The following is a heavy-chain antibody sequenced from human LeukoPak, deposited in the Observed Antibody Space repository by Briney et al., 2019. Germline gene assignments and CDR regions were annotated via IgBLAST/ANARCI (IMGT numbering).Heavy chain of an antibody. CDR1: GYTFTSYA. V-gene: IGHV1-3*01. CDR2: INAGNGNT. D-gene: IGHD6-13*01. CDR3: ARVVAAAGNWFDP. Sequence: GASVKVSCKASGYTFTSYAMHWVRQAPGQRLEWMGWINAGNGNTKYSQEFQGRVTITRDTSTSTAYMELRSLRSDDTAVYYCARVVAAAGNWFDPWGQGTLVTVSS. J-gene: IGHJ5*02.